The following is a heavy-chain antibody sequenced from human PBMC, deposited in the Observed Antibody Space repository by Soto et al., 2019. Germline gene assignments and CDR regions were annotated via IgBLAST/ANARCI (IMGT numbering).Heavy chain of an antibody. CDR1: GYTFTSYG. CDR3: ARTSYYDSSGAHDY. J-gene: IGHJ4*02. Sequence: ASVKVSCKASGYTFTSYGISWVRQAPGQGLEWMGWISAYNGNTNYAQKLQGRVTMTTDTSTSTAYMELRSLRSDDTAVYYCARTSYYDSSGAHDYWGQGTMVTVYS. V-gene: IGHV1-18*01. CDR2: ISAYNGNT. D-gene: IGHD3-22*01.